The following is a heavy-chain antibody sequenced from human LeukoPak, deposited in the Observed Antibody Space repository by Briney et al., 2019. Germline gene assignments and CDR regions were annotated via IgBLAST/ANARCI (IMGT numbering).Heavy chain of an antibody. CDR1: GYTFTSYG. Sequence: GASVKVSCKASGYTFTSYGINWVRQATGQGLEWMGWMNPNSGNTGYAQKFQGRVTITRNTSISTAYMELSSLRSEDTAVYYCARGPMGVPAAIDYYYYMDVWGKGTTVTVSS. CDR2: MNPNSGNT. V-gene: IGHV1-8*03. CDR3: ARGPMGVPAAIDYYYYMDV. D-gene: IGHD2-2*02. J-gene: IGHJ6*03.